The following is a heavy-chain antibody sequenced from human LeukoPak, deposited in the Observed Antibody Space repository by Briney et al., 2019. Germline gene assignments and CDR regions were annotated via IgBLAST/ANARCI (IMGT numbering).Heavy chain of an antibody. CDR1: DFTFSRYE. D-gene: IGHD3-22*01. CDR3: ARDNYYYDSSGYYHFDY. CDR2: ISSSGTTI. Sequence: GGSLRLSCAASDFTFSRYEMNWVRQAPGKGPEWISYISSSGTTIYYAHSVKGRFTISRDNAKNSLYLQMNSLRAEDTAVYYCARDNYYYDSSGYYHFDYWGQGTLVTVSS. J-gene: IGHJ4*02. V-gene: IGHV3-48*03.